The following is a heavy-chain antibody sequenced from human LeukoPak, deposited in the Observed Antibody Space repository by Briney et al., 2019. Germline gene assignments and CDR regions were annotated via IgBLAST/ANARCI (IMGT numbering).Heavy chain of an antibody. CDR3: ARDSYSSSEHYYYYYGMDV. D-gene: IGHD6-6*01. CDR2: INPNSGGT. V-gene: IGHV1-2*06. J-gene: IGHJ6*02. Sequence: ASVKVSCKASGYTFTGYYMHWVRQAPGQGLEWMGRINPNSGGTNYAQKFQGRVTMTRDTSTSTVYMELSSLRSEDTAVYYCARDSYSSSEHYYYYYGMDVWGQGTTVTVSS. CDR1: GYTFTGYY.